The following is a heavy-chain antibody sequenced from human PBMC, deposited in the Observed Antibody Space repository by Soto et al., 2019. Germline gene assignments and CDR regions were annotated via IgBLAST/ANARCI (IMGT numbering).Heavy chain of an antibody. V-gene: IGHV3-23*01. D-gene: IGHD3-16*01. CDR1: GFTFTIYA. J-gene: IGHJ4*02. CDR3: ANDGDSIIRHKPLDY. Sequence: EVQLLESGGGFVQPGGSLRLSCAASGFTFTIYAMCWVRQAPGKGLEWVSSISVSGDRTFYADSVEGRFTISRDNSRNTLHLQKNTLRAEDTAVYYCANDGDSIIRHKPLDYLGQGTLVTVSS. CDR2: ISVSGDRT.